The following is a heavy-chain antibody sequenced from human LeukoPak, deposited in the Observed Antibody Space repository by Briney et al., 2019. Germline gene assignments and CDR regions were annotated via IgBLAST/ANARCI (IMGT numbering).Heavy chain of an antibody. CDR1: GFTFSTYW. V-gene: IGHV3-7*01. J-gene: IGHJ4*02. CDR2: TREDGSEK. D-gene: IGHD3-10*01. Sequence: PGGSLRLSCTASGFTFSTYWMSWVRQAPGKGLEWVANTREDGSEKYYVDSAKGRFTISRDNAKNSLYLQMNSLRAEDTAVYYCAKVFEWFGELLYGVDYWGQGTLVTVSS. CDR3: AKVFEWFGELLYGVDY.